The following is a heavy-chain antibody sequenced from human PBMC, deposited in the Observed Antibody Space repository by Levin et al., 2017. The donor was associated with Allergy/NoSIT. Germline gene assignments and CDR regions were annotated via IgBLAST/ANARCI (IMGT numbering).Heavy chain of an antibody. J-gene: IGHJ3*02. CDR2: ISGSGGNT. V-gene: IGHV3-23*01. CDR1: GFTFSSYA. CDR3: EKDLKGSGWVDDAGEI. D-gene: IGHD6-19*01. Sequence: GGSLRLSCAVSGFTFSSYAMSWVRQAPGKGLEWVSAISGSGGNTYYADSVKGRFTISRDKSKNTLYLQMNSLRAEDTAVYYCEKDLKGSGWVDDAGEIWGQGTMVTGSS.